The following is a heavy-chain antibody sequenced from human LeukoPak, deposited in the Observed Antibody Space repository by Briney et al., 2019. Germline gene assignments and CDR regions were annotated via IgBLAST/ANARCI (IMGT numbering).Heavy chain of an antibody. D-gene: IGHD6-13*01. Sequence: GGSLRHLRAASGFPLSSYSMNWVRQAPGKGLEWVSSISSSSSFTYYADSVKGRFTISRDNAKNSLYLQMNSLRAEDTAVYFCARDQQSWFSRSIDYWGQGTLVTVSS. CDR3: ARDQQSWFSRSIDY. CDR1: GFPLSSYS. CDR2: ISSSSSFT. J-gene: IGHJ4*02. V-gene: IGHV3-21*01.